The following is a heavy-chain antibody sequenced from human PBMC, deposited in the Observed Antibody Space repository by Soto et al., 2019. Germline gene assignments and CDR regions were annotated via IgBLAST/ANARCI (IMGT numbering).Heavy chain of an antibody. CDR2: VDPRDGST. Sequence: QVQLVQSGAEMKRPGASVILSCKASGYIFTTYSIHWVRQTAGQGLEWMAKVDPRDGSTGYAQKFRGRVYMAWDTATGTVSMEVSSLTSDDTATYYCARVRSSGREFDYCGQGTQVTVSS. CDR3: ARVRSSGREFDY. V-gene: IGHV1-46*01. D-gene: IGHD6-25*01. J-gene: IGHJ4*02. CDR1: GYIFTTYS.